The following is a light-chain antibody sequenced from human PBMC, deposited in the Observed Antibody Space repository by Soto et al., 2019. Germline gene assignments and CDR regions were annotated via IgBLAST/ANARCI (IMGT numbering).Light chain of an antibody. J-gene: IGLJ2*01. Sequence: QSALTQPPSASGSPGQSVTISCSGTSGDVGGYNSVSWYQRHPGKAPKLMIYDVTKRPSGVPDRFSGSKSGNTASLTVSGLQDEDEADYYCSSYAGSNKYVLFGGGTKLTVL. CDR2: DVT. CDR1: SGDVGGYNS. V-gene: IGLV2-8*01. CDR3: SSYAGSNKYVL.